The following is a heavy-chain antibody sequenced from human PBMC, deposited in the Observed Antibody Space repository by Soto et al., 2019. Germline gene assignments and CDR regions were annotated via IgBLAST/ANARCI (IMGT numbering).Heavy chain of an antibody. CDR3: ARSGVVVVPAAMGSYYYYYMDV. V-gene: IGHV1-8*01. CDR2: MNPNSGNT. J-gene: IGHJ6*03. CDR1: GYTFTSYD. D-gene: IGHD2-2*01. Sequence: ASVKVSCKASGYTFTSYDINWVRQATGQGLEWMGWMNPNSGNTGYAQKFQGRVTMTRNTSTSTAYMELSSLRSEDTAVYYCARSGVVVVPAAMGSYYYYYMDVWGKGTTVTVSS.